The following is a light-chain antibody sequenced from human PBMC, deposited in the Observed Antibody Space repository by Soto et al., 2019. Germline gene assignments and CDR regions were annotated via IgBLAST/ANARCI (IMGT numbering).Light chain of an antibody. CDR1: KNDVGFYDF. Sequence: QSVLTQPPSASGSPGQSVTISCTGTKNDVGFYDFVSWYQHHPGKAPRLLVYEVTNRPSGVSDRFSGSKSGNTASLTISGLQAEDEADYYCNSYTNSSAVVFGGGTKVTVL. V-gene: IGLV2-14*01. CDR3: NSYTNSSAVV. J-gene: IGLJ2*01. CDR2: EVT.